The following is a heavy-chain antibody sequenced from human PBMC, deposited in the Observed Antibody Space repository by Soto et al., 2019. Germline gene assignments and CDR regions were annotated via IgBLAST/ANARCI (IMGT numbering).Heavy chain of an antibody. CDR2: IYYSGST. D-gene: IGHD4-17*01. V-gene: IGHV4-31*03. Sequence: SETLSLTCTVSGGSISSGGYYWGWIRQHPGKGLEWIGYIYYSGSTYYNPSLKSRVTISVDTSKNQFSLKLSSVTAADTAVYYCARGLEENDYGDYYYYYMAVWGKGTTVTVSS. J-gene: IGHJ6*03. CDR1: GGSISSGGYY. CDR3: ARGLEENDYGDYYYYYMAV.